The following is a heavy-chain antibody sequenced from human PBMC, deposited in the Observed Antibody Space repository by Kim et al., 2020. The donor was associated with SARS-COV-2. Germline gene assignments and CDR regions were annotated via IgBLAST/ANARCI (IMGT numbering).Heavy chain of an antibody. Sequence: FQGRVTMTSDTSTSTVYMELSSLRSEDTAVYYCARDYYDSSGYDGYYFDYWGQGTLVTVSS. D-gene: IGHD3-22*01. J-gene: IGHJ4*02. V-gene: IGHV1-46*01. CDR3: ARDYYDSSGYDGYYFDY.